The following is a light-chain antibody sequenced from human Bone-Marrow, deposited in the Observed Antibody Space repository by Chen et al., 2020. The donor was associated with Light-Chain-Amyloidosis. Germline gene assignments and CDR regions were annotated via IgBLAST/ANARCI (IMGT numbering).Light chain of an antibody. CDR3: QHARSFPYA. CDR1: QDVSSW. J-gene: IGKJ2*01. V-gene: IGKV1-12*01. CDR2: SAS. Sequence: DIQMTQSPSSVSASVGDKVTITCRASQDVSSWLAWYQQKPGTSPTLLIYSASVLEDGVPLRFGDRDAGTDFTLTIRSLPPGDFATYFCQHARSFPYAFGPGTKLAIK.